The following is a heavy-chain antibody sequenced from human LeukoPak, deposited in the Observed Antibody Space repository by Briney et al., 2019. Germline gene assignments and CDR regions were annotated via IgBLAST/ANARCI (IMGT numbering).Heavy chain of an antibody. CDR1: GFTFSSYA. J-gene: IGHJ4*02. CDR3: ARDRLLYDFWSAPRDY. Sequence: PGGSLRLSCAASGFTFSSYAMSWVRQAPGKGLEWVSAISGSGGSTYYADSVKGRFTISRDNAKNSLYLQMNSLRAEDTAVYYCARDRLLYDFWSAPRDYWGQGTLVTVSS. CDR2: ISGSGGST. V-gene: IGHV3-23*01. D-gene: IGHD3-3*01.